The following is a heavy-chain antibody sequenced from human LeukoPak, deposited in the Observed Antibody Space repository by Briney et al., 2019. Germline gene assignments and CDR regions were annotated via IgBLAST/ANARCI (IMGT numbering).Heavy chain of an antibody. D-gene: IGHD6-13*01. CDR1: GGSFSGYY. Sequence: SETLSLTCAVYGGSFSGYYWSWIRQPPGKGLEWIGEINHSGSTYYNPSLKSRVTISVDTSKNQFSLKLSSVTAADTAVYYCARDHPGATAAGTFDYWGQGTLVTVSS. J-gene: IGHJ4*02. CDR2: INHSGST. V-gene: IGHV4-34*01. CDR3: ARDHPGATAAGTFDY.